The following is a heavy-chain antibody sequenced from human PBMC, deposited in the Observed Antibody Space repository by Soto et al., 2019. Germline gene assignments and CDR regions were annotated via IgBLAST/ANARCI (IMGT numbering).Heavy chain of an antibody. V-gene: IGHV4-39*01. Sequence: QLQLQESGPGLVKPSETLSLTCTVSGGSISSSSYYWGWIRQPPGKGLEWIGSIYYSGSTYYNPSLKSRVTISVDTSKNQFSLKLSSVTAADTAVYYCASLLWFGESCFDYWGQGTLVTVSS. CDR2: IYYSGST. D-gene: IGHD3-10*01. CDR1: GGSISSSSYY. J-gene: IGHJ4*02. CDR3: ASLLWFGESCFDY.